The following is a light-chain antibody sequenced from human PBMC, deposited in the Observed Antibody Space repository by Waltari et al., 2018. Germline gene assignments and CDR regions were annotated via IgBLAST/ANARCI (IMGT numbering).Light chain of an antibody. Sequence: EIVLTQSPDFLSVTPKQKVNITCRASPRVGSTLHWYQQKAHQSPKLLIKYASHSMPGVPSRFSGSGSGTDFTPTISSLEVEDAAAYYCHQSRSFPVTLGGGTEVEI. J-gene: IGKJ4*01. V-gene: IGKV6D-21*02. CDR1: PRVGST. CDR3: HQSRSFPVT. CDR2: YAS.